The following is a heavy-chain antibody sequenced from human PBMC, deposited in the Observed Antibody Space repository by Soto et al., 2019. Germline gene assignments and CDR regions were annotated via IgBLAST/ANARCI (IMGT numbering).Heavy chain of an antibody. V-gene: IGHV4-59*01. CDR2: IYYSGST. CDR1: GGSISSYY. CDR3: ARDKGGGTKMDY. Sequence: PSETLSLTCTVSGGSISSYYWSWIRQPPGKGLEWIGYIYYSGSTNYNPSLKSRVTISVDTSKNQFSLKLSSVTAADTAVYYCARDKGGGTKMDYWGQGTLVTVSS. J-gene: IGHJ4*02. D-gene: IGHD2-15*01.